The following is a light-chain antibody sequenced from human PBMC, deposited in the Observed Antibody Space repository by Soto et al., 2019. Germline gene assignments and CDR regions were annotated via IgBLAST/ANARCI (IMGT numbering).Light chain of an antibody. CDR1: QSISNH. J-gene: IGKJ5*01. CDR3: QQSYSTPIT. Sequence: DIQMTQSPSSLSASVEDRVIITCRASQSISNHLNWYQQKPGKAPKLLIFAASSLQSGVPSRFSGSRSRPEFTLTISSLQPDDFATYYCQQSYSTPITFGQGTRLEIK. V-gene: IGKV1-39*01. CDR2: AAS.